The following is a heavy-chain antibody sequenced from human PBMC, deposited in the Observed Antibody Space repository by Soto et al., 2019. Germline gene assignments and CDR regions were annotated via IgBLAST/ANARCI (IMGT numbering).Heavy chain of an antibody. J-gene: IGHJ6*02. CDR2: IFPGDSDT. Sequence: GGTPKISRKGSGYSFTNYWIGWGRPKPRESLEWMGTIFPGDSDTRYSPSFQGQVTISADRSSSTAYLQWSSLKASDTGMYYCARLNVDYYYGMDVWGQGTTVTVSS. CDR1: GYSFTNYW. CDR3: ARLNVDYYYGMDV. V-gene: IGHV5-51*01.